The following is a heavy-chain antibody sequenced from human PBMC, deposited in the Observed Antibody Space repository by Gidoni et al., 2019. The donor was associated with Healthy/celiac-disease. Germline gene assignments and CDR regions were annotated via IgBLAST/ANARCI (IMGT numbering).Heavy chain of an antibody. CDR3: AKDEDSSSWAIDY. CDR1: GFTFSSYG. D-gene: IGHD6-13*01. CDR2: ISYDGSNK. J-gene: IGHJ4*02. Sequence: QVQLVESGGGVVQPARSLRLSCAASGFTFSSYGMHWVRPAPGKGLEWVAVISYDGSNKYYADSVKGRFTISRDNSKNTLYLQMNSLRAEDTAVYYCAKDEDSSSWAIDYWGQGTLVTVSS. V-gene: IGHV3-30*18.